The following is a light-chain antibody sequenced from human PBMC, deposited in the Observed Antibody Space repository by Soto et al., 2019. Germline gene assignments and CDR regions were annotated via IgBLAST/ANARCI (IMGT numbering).Light chain of an antibody. CDR1: SSDIGGYNY. Sequence: ALTQPPSASGSPGQSVTISCTGTSSDIGGYNYVSWYQQHPGKAPKLMIYEVSKRPSGVPDRFSGSKSGNTASLTVSGLQAEDEADYYCSSYAGSNIFVFGTGTKLTVL. V-gene: IGLV2-8*01. CDR3: SSYAGSNIFV. CDR2: EVS. J-gene: IGLJ1*01.